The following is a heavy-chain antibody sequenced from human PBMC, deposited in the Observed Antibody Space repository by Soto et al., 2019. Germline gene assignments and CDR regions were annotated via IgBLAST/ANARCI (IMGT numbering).Heavy chain of an antibody. J-gene: IGHJ6*03. D-gene: IGHD3-10*01. CDR2: MNPNSGNT. V-gene: IGHV1-8*01. CDR1: GYTFTSYD. CDR3: ARAYYYGSGSLRNYMDV. Sequence: GASVKVSCNASGYTFTSYDINLVRQATGQGLEWMGWMNPNSGNTGYAQKFQGRVTMTRNTSISTAYMELSSLRSEDTAVYYCARAYYYGSGSLRNYMDVWGKGTTVTVSS.